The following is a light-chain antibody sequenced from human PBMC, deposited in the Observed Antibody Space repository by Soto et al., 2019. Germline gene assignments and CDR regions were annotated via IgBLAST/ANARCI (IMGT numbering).Light chain of an antibody. Sequence: EIVLTQSPGTLSLSPGERATLSCRASQSVSSSYLAWYQQKPGHAPRLLIYGASSTATGMPDRFSGSGSGTDFTLTISRLEPEDFAVYYCQQYGSSPFTFGPGTKVDIK. CDR1: QSVSSSY. V-gene: IGKV3-20*01. CDR3: QQYGSSPFT. J-gene: IGKJ3*01. CDR2: GAS.